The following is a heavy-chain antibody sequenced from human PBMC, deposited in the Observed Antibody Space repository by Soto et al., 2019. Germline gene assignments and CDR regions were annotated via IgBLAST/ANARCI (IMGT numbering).Heavy chain of an antibody. Sequence: EVQLVESGGGLVQPGGSLRLSCAASGFTFSSYWMNWVRQVRGKGLEWVANIRQDGSAKSYVDSVKGRFTISRDNAKNSLYQQMDSLSAEDTGVYYCAGGDKRPIWGQGTMVTVSS. CDR2: IRQDGSAK. V-gene: IGHV3-7*04. CDR3: AGGDKRPI. D-gene: IGHD2-15*01. J-gene: IGHJ4*02. CDR1: GFTFSSYW.